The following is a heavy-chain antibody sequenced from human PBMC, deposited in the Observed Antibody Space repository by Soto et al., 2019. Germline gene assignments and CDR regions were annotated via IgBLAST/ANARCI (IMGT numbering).Heavy chain of an antibody. J-gene: IGHJ1*01. CDR1: DFTFRNYW. V-gene: IGHV3-7*03. CDR3: FGRNRGPQ. D-gene: IGHD3-16*01. Sequence: GGSLRLSCATADFTFRNYWRNWVRQAPGKGLEGVANIKADGSATAYVDSVKGRFTIPRDNVRNSVSLQLNRLRVEDTAVYFCFGRNRGPQWAQGTLVTVSS. CDR2: IKADGSAT.